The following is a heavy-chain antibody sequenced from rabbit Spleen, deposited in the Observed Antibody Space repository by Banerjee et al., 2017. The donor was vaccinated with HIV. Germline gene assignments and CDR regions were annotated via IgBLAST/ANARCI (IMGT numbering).Heavy chain of an antibody. CDR1: AFSFSSSDY. CDR2: IAGSSSGFA. Sequence: QSLEESGGDLVKPGASLTLTCTASAFSFSSSDYMCWFRQAPGKGLEWISCIAGSSSGFAYSATWAKGRFTCSKTSSTTVTLQMTSLTVADTATYFCARDTGSSFSSYGMDLWGPGTLVTVS. CDR3: ARDTGSSFSSYGMDL. J-gene: IGHJ6*01. D-gene: IGHD8-1*01. V-gene: IGHV1S40*01.